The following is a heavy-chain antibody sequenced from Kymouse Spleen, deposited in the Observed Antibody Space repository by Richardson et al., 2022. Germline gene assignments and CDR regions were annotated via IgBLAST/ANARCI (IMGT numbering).Heavy chain of an antibody. CDR1: GFTFDDYA. CDR2: ISWNSGSI. CDR3: AKDIGGTGTTSWFDP. J-gene: IGHJ5*02. Sequence: EVQLVESGGGLVQPGRSLRLSCAASGFTFDDYAMHWVRQAPGKGLEWVSGISWNSGSIGYADSVKGRFTISRDNAKNSLYLQMNSLRAEDTALYYCAKDIGGTGTTSWFDPWGQGTLVTVSS. V-gene: IGHV3-9*01. D-gene: IGHD1-1*01,IGHD1-20*01.